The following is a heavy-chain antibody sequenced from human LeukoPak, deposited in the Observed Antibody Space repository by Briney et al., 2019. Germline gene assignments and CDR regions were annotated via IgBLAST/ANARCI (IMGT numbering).Heavy chain of an antibody. J-gene: IGHJ3*02. Sequence: GGSLRLSCAASGFTVSSNYMSWVRQAPGKGLEWVSGISGGVGTTYYVDSVKGRFTISRDNSKNTLFLQMNSLRAEDTAVYYCATKVVTDAFDIWGRGTMVTVSS. CDR1: GFTVSSNY. CDR2: ISGGVGTT. D-gene: IGHD3-22*01. V-gene: IGHV3-23*01. CDR3: ATKVVTDAFDI.